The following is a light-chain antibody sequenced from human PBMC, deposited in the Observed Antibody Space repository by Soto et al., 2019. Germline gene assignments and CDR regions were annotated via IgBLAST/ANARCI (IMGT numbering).Light chain of an antibody. CDR2: DAS. Sequence: DIQMTQSPSTLSASVGDRVTITCRASQSISTWLAWYRQRPGKAPKLLIYDASSLEGGVPSKFSGSGSGTEFTLTISNLQPDDFATNYCQQYSSYWTFGQGTKVDIK. CDR1: QSISTW. CDR3: QQYSSYWT. V-gene: IGKV1-5*01. J-gene: IGKJ1*01.